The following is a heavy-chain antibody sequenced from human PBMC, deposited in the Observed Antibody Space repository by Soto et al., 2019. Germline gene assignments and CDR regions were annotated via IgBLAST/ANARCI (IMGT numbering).Heavy chain of an antibody. V-gene: IGHV3-49*04. CDR2: IRSRAYGGTT. J-gene: IGHJ4*02. Sequence: GGSLRLSCAASGFTFSNAWMTWVRQAPGKGLELVGFIRSRAYGGTTEYAASVEGRFTISRDDSRSIAYLQMNSLKTEDTAVYYCTRDCANGICYTKFFDYWGQGTLVTVSS. D-gene: IGHD2-8*01. CDR1: GFTFSNAW. CDR3: TRDCANGICYTKFFDY.